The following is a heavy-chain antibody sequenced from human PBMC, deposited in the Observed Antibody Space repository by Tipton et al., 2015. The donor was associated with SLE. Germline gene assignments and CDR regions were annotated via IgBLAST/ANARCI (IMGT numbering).Heavy chain of an antibody. CDR1: GGSFSGYY. CDR2: INHSGST. Sequence: TLSLTCAVYGGSFSGYYWSWIRQPPGKGLEWIGEINHSGSTTYNPSLKSRVSISIDTSKNQFSLKLNSVTAADTAVYYCARVDGATGRDSWGQGTLVTVSS. CDR3: ARVDGATGRDS. J-gene: IGHJ4*02. V-gene: IGHV4-34*01. D-gene: IGHD5-12*01.